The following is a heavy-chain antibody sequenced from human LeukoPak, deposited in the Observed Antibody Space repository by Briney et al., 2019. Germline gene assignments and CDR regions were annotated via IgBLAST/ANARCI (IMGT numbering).Heavy chain of an antibody. CDR2: IYYTGST. CDR1: GGSISWYY. J-gene: IGHJ4*02. Sequence: PSETLSLTCTVSGGSISWYYWSWIRQPPGKGLEWIGYIYYTGSTSYNPSLKSRVTISVDTPRDDFSLKLTSVTAADTAVYYCASFSGTSRFEYWGQGILVTVSS. CDR3: ASFSGTSRFEY. V-gene: IGHV4-59*01. D-gene: IGHD1-26*01.